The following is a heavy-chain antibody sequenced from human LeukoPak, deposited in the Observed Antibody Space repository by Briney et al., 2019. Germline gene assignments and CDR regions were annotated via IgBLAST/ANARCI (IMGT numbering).Heavy chain of an antibody. J-gene: IGHJ5*02. CDR2: IYPGNSDT. Sequence: GESLKISCKGSGYTFSDYWIHWVRQMPGKGLEWMGHIYPGNSDTRYSPSFQGQVTISADRSINTAYLQWTSLGASDTAMYYCARHVIGECSTTGGSPHSWVDTWGQGTLVTVSS. V-gene: IGHV5-51*01. CDR3: ARHVIGECSTTGGSPHSWVDT. CDR1: GYTFSDYW. D-gene: IGHD1-26*01.